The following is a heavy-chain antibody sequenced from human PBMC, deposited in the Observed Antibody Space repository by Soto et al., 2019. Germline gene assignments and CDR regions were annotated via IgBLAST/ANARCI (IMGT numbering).Heavy chain of an antibody. D-gene: IGHD3-22*01. CDR3: TTPGPMILVVIDAFDI. CDR2: IKSKTDGGTT. V-gene: IGHV3-15*01. Sequence: GGSLRLSCAASGFTFSNAWMSWVRQAPGKGLEWVGRIKSKTDGGTTDYAAPVKGRFTISRDDSKNTLYLQMNSLKTEDTAVYYCTTPGPMILVVIDAFDIWGQGTMVTVSS. CDR1: GFTFSNAW. J-gene: IGHJ3*02.